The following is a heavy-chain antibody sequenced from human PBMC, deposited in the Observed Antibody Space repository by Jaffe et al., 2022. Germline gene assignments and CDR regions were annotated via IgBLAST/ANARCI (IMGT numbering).Heavy chain of an antibody. CDR3: ARLPVGITMTR. CDR1: GFTFSSYS. CDR2: ISSSSSTI. V-gene: IGHV3-48*01. Sequence: EVQLVESGGGLVQPGGSLRLSCVASGFTFSSYSMNWVRQAPGKGLEWVSYISSSSSTIYYADSVKGRFTISRDNAKNSLYLQMNSLRAEDTAVYYCARLPVGITMTRWGQGTLVTVSS. D-gene: IGHD3-22*01. J-gene: IGHJ4*02.